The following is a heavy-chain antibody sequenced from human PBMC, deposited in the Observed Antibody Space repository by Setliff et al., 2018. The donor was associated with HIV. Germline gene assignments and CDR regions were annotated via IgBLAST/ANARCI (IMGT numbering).Heavy chain of an antibody. CDR1: GDTFTTYV. J-gene: IGHJ3*02. D-gene: IGHD3-22*01. CDR3: AITSRGYSLQRGGAFDI. V-gene: IGHV1-69*05. Sequence: SVKVSCKGSGDTFTTYVVSWVRQAPGQGLERMGGRSPIFSTTNYAQKFQGRVTITTDESTSRAYMELSSLRSEDTAVYYCAITSRGYSLQRGGAFDIWGQGTLVTVSS. CDR2: RSPIFSTT.